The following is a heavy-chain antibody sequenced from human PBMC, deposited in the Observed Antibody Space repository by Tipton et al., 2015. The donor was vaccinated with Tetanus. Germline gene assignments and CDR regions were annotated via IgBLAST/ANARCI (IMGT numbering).Heavy chain of an antibody. D-gene: IGHD5-18*01. V-gene: IGHV4-30-4*01. CDR3: ATTPGYSYDYPRYYFDY. CDR2: IYKSGNT. J-gene: IGHJ4*02. CDR1: VGSISSGDYY. Sequence: LRLSCTVSVGSISSGDYYWSWVRQSPGEGLEWIGHIYKSGNTYYKPSLKSRVAISIDASKNQFSLKLNSMTAADTAVYYCATTPGYSYDYPRYYFDYWGQGSLVTVSS.